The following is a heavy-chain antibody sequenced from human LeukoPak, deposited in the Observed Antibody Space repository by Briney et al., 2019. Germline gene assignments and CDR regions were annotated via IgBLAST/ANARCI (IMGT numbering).Heavy chain of an antibody. J-gene: IGHJ4*02. CDR2: IYYSGST. Sequence: SETLSLTCTVSGDSISSSSFYWGWIRQPPGKGLEWIATIYYSGSTYYNSSLKSRVTISVDTSKNQFSLKLSSVTAADTAVYYCARGPPRASSNTYFHYWGQGTLVTVSS. CDR3: ARGPPRASSNTYFHY. CDR1: GDSISSSSFY. V-gene: IGHV4-39*07. D-gene: IGHD2-2*01.